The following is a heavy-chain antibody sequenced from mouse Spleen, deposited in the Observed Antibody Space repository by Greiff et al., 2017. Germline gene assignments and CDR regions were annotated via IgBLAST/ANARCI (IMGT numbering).Heavy chain of an antibody. CDR3: ARELGRAFDY. CDR2: INPSNGGT. CDR1: GYTFTSYY. Sequence: QVQLQQSGAELVKPGASVKLSCKASGYTFTSYYMYWVKQRPGQGLEWIGEINPSNGGTNYNEKFKGKATLTADKSSSTAYMQLSSLTSEDSAVYFCARELGRAFDYWGQGTTLTVSS. J-gene: IGHJ2*01. V-gene: IGHV1-53*01. D-gene: IGHD4-1*01.